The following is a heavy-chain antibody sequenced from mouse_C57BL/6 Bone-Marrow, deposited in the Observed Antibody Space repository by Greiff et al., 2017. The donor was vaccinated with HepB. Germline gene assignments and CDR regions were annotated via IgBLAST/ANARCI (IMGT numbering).Heavy chain of an antibody. Sequence: EVNLVESGGGLVQSGRSLRLSCATSGFTFSDFYMEWVRQAPGKGLEWIAASRNKANDYTTEYSASVKGRFIVSRDTSQSILYLQMNALRAEATDIYYCASDAGYYGYFDYWGQGTTLTVSS. CDR3: ASDAGYYGYFDY. D-gene: IGHD1-1*01. V-gene: IGHV7-1*01. J-gene: IGHJ2*01. CDR2: SRNKANDYTT. CDR1: GFTFSDFY.